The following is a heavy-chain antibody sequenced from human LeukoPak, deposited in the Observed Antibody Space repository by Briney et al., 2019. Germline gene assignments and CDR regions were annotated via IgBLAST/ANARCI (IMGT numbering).Heavy chain of an antibody. D-gene: IGHD3-22*01. V-gene: IGHV1-24*01. CDR1: GYTLTELS. CDR3: ANLSRRPYDSSGYYNHPNKGDY. CDR2: FDPEDGET. J-gene: IGHJ4*02. Sequence: GASVKVSCKVSGYTLTELSMHWVRQAPGKGLEWMGGFDPEDGETIYAQKFQGRVTMTEDTSTDTAYMELSSLRSEDTAVYYCANLSRRPYDSSGYYNHPNKGDYWGQGTLVTVSS.